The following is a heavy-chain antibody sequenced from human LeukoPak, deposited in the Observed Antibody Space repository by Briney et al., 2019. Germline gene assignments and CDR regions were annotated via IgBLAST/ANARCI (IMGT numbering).Heavy chain of an antibody. CDR1: GFAFSAYA. D-gene: IGHD3-22*01. CDR3: ARDKYYDSSGPIDY. V-gene: IGHV3-64*01. CDR2: ISSSGGNT. J-gene: IGHJ4*02. Sequence: PGGSLRLSCAASGFAFSAYAMHWVRQSPGKGLEYVSGISSSGGNTYYVNSVKGRFTISRDNSYNTLFLQMGSLRAEDMAVYYCARDKYYDSSGPIDYWGQGTLVTVSP.